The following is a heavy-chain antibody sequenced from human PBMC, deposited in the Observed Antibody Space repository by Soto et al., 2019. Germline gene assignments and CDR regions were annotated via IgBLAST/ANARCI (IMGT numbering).Heavy chain of an antibody. CDR3: TRGPIGKCDLVGGADY. J-gene: IGHJ4*02. D-gene: IGHD3-10*01. CDR2: IRSKTNNYAT. V-gene: IGHV3-73*02. Sequence: EVQLVESGGGLVQPGGSLKVSCAVSGLTLSGFAMHWVRQAPGKGLEWVGRIRSKTNNYATEYGAAVKGRFVISRDDSNNVVFLQMNSREIEATAVYYCTRGPIGKCDLVGGADYWGQGTLVTVSS. CDR1: GLTLSGFA.